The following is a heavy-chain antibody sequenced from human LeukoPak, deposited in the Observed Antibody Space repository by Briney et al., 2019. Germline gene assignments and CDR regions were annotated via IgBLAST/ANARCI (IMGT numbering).Heavy chain of an antibody. Sequence: GGSLRLSCVASGFTFSKYAMSWVRQAPVTGLEWVSGLNDNGGDTYYADSVKGRFTISRDNSKNRVYLQMNSLRAEDTAVYYCAKDGGRGYFWGRGTLVTVSS. CDR1: GFTFSKYA. CDR2: LNDNGGDT. J-gene: IGHJ2*01. D-gene: IGHD2-21*01. V-gene: IGHV3-23*01. CDR3: AKDGGRGYF.